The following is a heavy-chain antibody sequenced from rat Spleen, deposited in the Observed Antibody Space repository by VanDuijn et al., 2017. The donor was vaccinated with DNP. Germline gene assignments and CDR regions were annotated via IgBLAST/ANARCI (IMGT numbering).Heavy chain of an antibody. D-gene: IGHD1-2*01. CDR2: INTDGGST. CDR1: GFTFSSYW. CDR3: ASWAPIAPLSTSNY. J-gene: IGHJ2*01. V-gene: IGHV5-58*01. Sequence: EVQLVETGGGLVQPGRSLKLSCVASGFTFSSYWMFWIRQAPGKGLEWVASINTDGGSTYYPDSVKGRFTISRDNAENTVYLQMSCLRSEDTATYYCASWAPIAPLSTSNYWGQGVMVTVSS.